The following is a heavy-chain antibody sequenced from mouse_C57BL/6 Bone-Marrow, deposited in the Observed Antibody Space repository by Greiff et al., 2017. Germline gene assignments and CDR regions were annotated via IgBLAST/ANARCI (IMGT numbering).Heavy chain of an antibody. CDR2: IDPSDSYT. V-gene: IGHV1-50*01. D-gene: IGHD2-3*01. Sequence: QVQLQQPGAELVKPGASVKLSCKASGYTFTSYWMQWVKQRPGQGLEWIGEIDPSDSYTNYNQKFKGKATLTVDASSRTAYMQLSSLTSEDSAVYYCARDGYFGFAYWGQGTLVTVSA. J-gene: IGHJ3*01. CDR3: ARDGYFGFAY. CDR1: GYTFTSYW.